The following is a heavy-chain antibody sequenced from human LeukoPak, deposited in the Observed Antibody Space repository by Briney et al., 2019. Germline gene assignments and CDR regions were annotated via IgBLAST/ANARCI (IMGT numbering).Heavy chain of an antibody. D-gene: IGHD2-21*01. CDR2: LFHSGST. Sequence: SETLSPTCSVSGASISSYYWSWIRQSPGKGLEWIGYLFHSGSTNYNPTLKSRVTISVDTSKNQFSLKLNSVTAADTAVYYCARAGASYSFDYWGQGTLVTVSS. CDR3: ARAGASYSFDY. CDR1: GASISSYY. V-gene: IGHV4-59*01. J-gene: IGHJ4*02.